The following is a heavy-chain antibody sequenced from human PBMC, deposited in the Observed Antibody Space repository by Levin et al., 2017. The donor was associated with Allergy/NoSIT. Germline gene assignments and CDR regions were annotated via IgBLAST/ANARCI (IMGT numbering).Heavy chain of an antibody. CDR3: ARDNEVGDNTYTWFDS. J-gene: IGHJ5*01. D-gene: IGHD3-16*01. CDR1: GYTFTDYY. CDR2: INPYSGGT. Sequence: KAGESLKISCKASGYTFTDYYLHWVRQAPGHGLEWMGWINPYSGGTNYAQEFHGRITMTRDTSLGASYMELSSLRPDDTAVYYCARDNEVGDNTYTWFDSWGPGTLVTVSS. V-gene: IGHV1-2*02.